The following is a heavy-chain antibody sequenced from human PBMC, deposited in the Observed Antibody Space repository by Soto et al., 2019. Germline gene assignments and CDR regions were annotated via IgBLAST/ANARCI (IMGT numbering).Heavy chain of an antibody. Sequence: GESLKISCAASGFIFSNYAMSWVRQAPGKGLEWVSGITSSSGGTHYADSVKGRFTISRDNSKNTLYLQMNSLRVEDTAVYYCAKDRCSGGNCYSDFDYWGEGTLVTVSS. J-gene: IGHJ4*02. V-gene: IGHV3-23*01. CDR1: GFIFSNYA. CDR3: AKDRCSGGNCYSDFDY. CDR2: ITSSSGGT. D-gene: IGHD2-15*01.